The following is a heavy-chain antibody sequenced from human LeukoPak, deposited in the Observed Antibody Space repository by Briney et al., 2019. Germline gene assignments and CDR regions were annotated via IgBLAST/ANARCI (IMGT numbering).Heavy chain of an antibody. CDR2: IIPIFGTA. V-gene: IGHV1-69*05. D-gene: IGHD4/OR15-4a*01. J-gene: IGHJ3*02. CDR1: GGTFSSYA. CDR3: ARDRDYGVWAFDI. Sequence: ASVKVSRKASGGTFSSYAISWVRQAPGQGLEWMGGIIPIFGTANYAQKFQGRVTITTDESTSTAYMELSSLRSEDTAVYYCARDRDYGVWAFDIWGQGTMVTVSS.